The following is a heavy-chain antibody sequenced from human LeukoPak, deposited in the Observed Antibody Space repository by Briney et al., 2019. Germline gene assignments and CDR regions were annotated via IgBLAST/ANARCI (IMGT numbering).Heavy chain of an antibody. V-gene: IGHV4-39*01. J-gene: IGHJ4*02. CDR2: IYYSGST. Sequence: SETLSLTCTVSGGSISSSSYYWGWIRQPPGKGLEWIGSIYYSGSTYYNPSLKSRVTISVDTSKNQFSLKLSSVTAADMAVYYCARLYGGVIDYWGQGTLVTVSS. CDR3: ARLYGGVIDY. D-gene: IGHD4-23*01. CDR1: GGSISSSSYY.